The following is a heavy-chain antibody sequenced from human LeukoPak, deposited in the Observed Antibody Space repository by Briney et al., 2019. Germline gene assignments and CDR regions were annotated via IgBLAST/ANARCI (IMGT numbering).Heavy chain of an antibody. CDR3: ARDRLGDYDHSGYYDK. J-gene: IGHJ4*02. CDR1: GFTFSGSW. V-gene: IGHV3-74*01. Sequence: GGSLRLSCEASGFTFSGSWMHWVRQAPGKGLEWVSRINTDGSGTSYADSVKGRFTISRDNAKNTLYLQMNSLRAEDTAVYYCARDRLGDYDHSGYYDKWGQGTLVTVSS. CDR2: INTDGSGT. D-gene: IGHD3-22*01.